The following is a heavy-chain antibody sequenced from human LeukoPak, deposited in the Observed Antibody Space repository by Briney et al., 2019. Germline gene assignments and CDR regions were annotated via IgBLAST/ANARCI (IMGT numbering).Heavy chain of an antibody. D-gene: IGHD6-19*01. V-gene: IGHV3-38-3*01. CDR1: GFTVSSNE. CDR2: ISGGST. CDR3: AKAVAGTRVYYFDY. Sequence: GGSLRLSCAASGFTVSSNEMSWVRQAPGKGLEWVSSISGGSTYYADSRKGRFTISRDNSKNTLHLQMNSLRAEDTAVYYCAKAVAGTRVYYFDYWGQGTLVTVSS. J-gene: IGHJ4*02.